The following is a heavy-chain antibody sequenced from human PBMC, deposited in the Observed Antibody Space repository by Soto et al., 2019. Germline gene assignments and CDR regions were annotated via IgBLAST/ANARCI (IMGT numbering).Heavy chain of an antibody. CDR2: IVVGSGNT. V-gene: IGHV1-58*02. J-gene: IGHJ4*02. CDR3: AAAQSIMITFGGVIVDNGFDY. CDR1: GFTFTSSA. Sequence: ASVKVSCKASGFTFTSSAMQWVRQARGQRLEWIGWIVVGSGNTNYAQKFQERVTITRDMSTSTAYMELSSLRSEDTAVYYCAAAQSIMITFGGVIVDNGFDYWGQGTLVTVSS. D-gene: IGHD3-16*02.